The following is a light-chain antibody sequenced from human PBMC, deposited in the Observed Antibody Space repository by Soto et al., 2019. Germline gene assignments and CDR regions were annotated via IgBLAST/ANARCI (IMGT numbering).Light chain of an antibody. CDR3: AAWDDSLNGWV. J-gene: IGLJ3*02. CDR1: SSNIGSNT. V-gene: IGLV1-44*01. CDR2: SIN. Sequence: SVLTQPPSASGTPGQRVTISCSGSSSNIGSNTVNWYQQLPGTAPKLLIYSINQRPSGVPDRFSGSKSGTSASLAISGLQSEDEAAYYCAAWDDSLNGWVFGGGTQL.